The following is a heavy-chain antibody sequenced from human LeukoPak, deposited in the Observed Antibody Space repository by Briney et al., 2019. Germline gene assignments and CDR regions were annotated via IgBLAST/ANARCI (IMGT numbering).Heavy chain of an antibody. V-gene: IGHV4-34*01. D-gene: IGHD2-15*01. CDR3: ARPHCSGGSCRTGYAFDI. CDR1: GGSFSGYY. CDR2: INHSGST. J-gene: IGHJ3*02. Sequence: SETLSLTCAVYGGSFSGYYWSWIRQPPGKGLEWIGEINHSGSTNYNPSLKSRVTISVDTSKNQFSLKLSSVTAADTAVYYCARPHCSGGSCRTGYAFDIWGQGTMVTVSS.